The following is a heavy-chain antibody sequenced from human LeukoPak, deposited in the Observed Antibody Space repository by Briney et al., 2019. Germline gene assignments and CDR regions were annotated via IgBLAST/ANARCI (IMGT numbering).Heavy chain of an antibody. CDR1: GGSLNSYY. Sequence: SETLSLTCTVSGGSLNSYYWSWIRQPAGNGLEWIGRIYSSGSTNYNPSLKSRVIMSVDTSKNQFSLKLSSMTAADTAVYYCARGGSSWNNCFDPWGQGTLVTVSS. J-gene: IGHJ5*02. D-gene: IGHD6-13*01. CDR3: ARGGSSWNNCFDP. V-gene: IGHV4-4*07. CDR2: IYSSGST.